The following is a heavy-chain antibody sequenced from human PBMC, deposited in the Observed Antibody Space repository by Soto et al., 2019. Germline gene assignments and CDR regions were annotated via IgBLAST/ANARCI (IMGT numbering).Heavy chain of an antibody. CDR1: GGSVNTGDNY. CDR2: IYHTGNT. J-gene: IGHJ6*02. V-gene: IGHV4-30-4*01. Sequence: HVQLHQSGPRLVKPSQTLSLECSVIGGSVNTGDNYWSWVRQSPGRGLEWIGYIYHTGNTFYNPALENRVTMSVDASKNQFPLTLTSVTAADPAVYFCAREPLDGMDVWGQGTNVTVSS. CDR3: AREPLDGMDV.